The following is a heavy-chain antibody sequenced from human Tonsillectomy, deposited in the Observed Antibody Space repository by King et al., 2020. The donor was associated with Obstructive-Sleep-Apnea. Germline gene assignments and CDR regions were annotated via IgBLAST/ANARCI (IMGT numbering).Heavy chain of an antibody. CDR2: IYHSGST. J-gene: IGHJ4*02. CDR1: GYSISSGYY. D-gene: IGHD6-13*01. CDR3: ARTFSGQQLIGDY. V-gene: IGHV4-38-2*02. Sequence: QLQESGPGLVKPSETLSLTCTVSGYSISSGYYWGWIGQPPGKGLDWIGSIYHSGSTYSTPSLKSAVTLSVDTSKNQFSLKLSSVTAADTAVYYCARTFSGQQLIGDYWGQGTLVTVSS.